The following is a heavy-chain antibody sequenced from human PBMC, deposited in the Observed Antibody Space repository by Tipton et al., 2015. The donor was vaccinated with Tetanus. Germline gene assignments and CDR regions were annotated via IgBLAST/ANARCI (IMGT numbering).Heavy chain of an antibody. CDR2: VRSDGSNT. CDR3: ARYTVVTAGDY. CDR1: GFTSRTYW. V-gene: IGHV3-74*01. J-gene: IGHJ4*02. Sequence: EASGFTSRTYWMNWIRQAPGKGLAWVSRVRSDGSNTIYADSVKGRFTISRDTAKNTLYLQMNSLRAEDTAIYYCARYTVVTAGDYWGQGTLVTVSS. D-gene: IGHD2-21*02.